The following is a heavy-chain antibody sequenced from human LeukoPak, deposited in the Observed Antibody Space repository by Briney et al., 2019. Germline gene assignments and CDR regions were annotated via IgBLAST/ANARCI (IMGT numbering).Heavy chain of an antibody. V-gene: IGHV4-59*08. CDR3: ARLGCSSTSCYCDY. CDR1: GGSISSYC. CDR2: IYYSGST. D-gene: IGHD2-2*01. Sequence: SETLSLTCTVSGGSISSYCWSWIRQPPGKGLEWIGYIYYSGSTNYNPSLKSRVTISVDTSKNQFSLKLSSVTAADTAVYYCARLGCSSTSCYCDYWGQGTLVTVSS. J-gene: IGHJ4*02.